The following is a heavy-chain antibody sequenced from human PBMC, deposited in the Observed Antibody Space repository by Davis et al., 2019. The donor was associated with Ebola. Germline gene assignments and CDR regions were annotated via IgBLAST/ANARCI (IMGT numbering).Heavy chain of an antibody. CDR2: ISSSGSTI. V-gene: IGHV3-11*01. CDR1: GFTFSDYY. Sequence: GESLKISCAASGFTFSDYYMSWIRQAPGKGLEWVSYISSSGSTIYYADSVKGRFTISRDNAKNSLYLQMSSLRSEDTAVYYCARERGDPSYYYYGMDVWGQGTTVTVSS. J-gene: IGHJ6*02. D-gene: IGHD3-10*01. CDR3: ARERGDPSYYYYGMDV.